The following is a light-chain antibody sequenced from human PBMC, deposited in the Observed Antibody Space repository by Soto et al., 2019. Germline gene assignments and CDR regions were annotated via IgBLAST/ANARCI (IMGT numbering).Light chain of an antibody. Sequence: DIQMTQSPSTLSASVGDRVTIACRASQSISVWLAWYQQKPGKAPQVLIWDASSLQRGVPSRFSGSGSGTEFSLTISSLQPEDFAVYFCQQYSDLPMTFGQGTRLEIK. V-gene: IGKV1-5*01. CDR1: QSISVW. J-gene: IGKJ5*01. CDR2: DAS. CDR3: QQYSDLPMT.